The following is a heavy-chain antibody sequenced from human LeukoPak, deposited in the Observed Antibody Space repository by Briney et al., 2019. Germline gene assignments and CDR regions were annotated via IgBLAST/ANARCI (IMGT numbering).Heavy chain of an antibody. CDR2: ISAYNGNT. V-gene: IGHV1-18*01. CDR1: GYTFTSYG. CDR3: ARLVRDIVVVPAAYYYYYMDV. J-gene: IGHJ6*03. Sequence: ASVKVSCKASGYTFTSYGISWVRQAPGQGLEWMGWISAYNGNTNYAQKLQGRVTMTTDTSTSTAYMELRSLRSDDTAVYYCARLVRDIVVVPAAYYYYYMDVWGKGTTVTVSS. D-gene: IGHD2-2*01.